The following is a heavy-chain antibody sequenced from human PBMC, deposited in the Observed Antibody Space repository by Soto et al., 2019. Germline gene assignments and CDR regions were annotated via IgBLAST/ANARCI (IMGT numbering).Heavy chain of an antibody. J-gene: IGHJ5*02. D-gene: IGHD5-12*01. CDR2: IYWDDDK. Sequence: QITLKESGPTLVKPTQTLTLTCTFSGFSLSTSGVGVGWIRQPPGKALEWRALIYWDDDKRYSPSLKSRLTIPKHTSKNQVVLPMTSMDPVDTATYDCAHSKTEGLADRYNWFDLWGQGTLVTVSS. CDR1: GFSLSTSGVG. CDR3: AHSKTEGLADRYNWFDL. V-gene: IGHV2-5*02.